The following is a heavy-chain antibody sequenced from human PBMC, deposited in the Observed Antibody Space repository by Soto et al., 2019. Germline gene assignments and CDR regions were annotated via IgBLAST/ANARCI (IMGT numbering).Heavy chain of an antibody. V-gene: IGHV4-34*01. CDR1: GGSFSGYY. D-gene: IGHD4-4*01. J-gene: IGHJ6*03. Sequence: PSETLSLTCAVYGGSFSGYYWSWIRQPPGKGLEWIGEINHSGSTNYNPSLKSRVTISVDTSKNQFSLKLSSVTAADTAVYYCARGHYNPQFRRRGKDYSNPYYYYYYMDVWGKGTTVTVSS. CDR2: INHSGST. CDR3: ARGHYNPQFRRRGKDYSNPYYYYYYMDV.